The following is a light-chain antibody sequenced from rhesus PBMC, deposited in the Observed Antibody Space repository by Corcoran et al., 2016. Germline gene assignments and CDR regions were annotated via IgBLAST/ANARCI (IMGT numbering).Light chain of an antibody. Sequence: DIQMTQSPSSLSASVGDRVTITCRASQGITNDLAWYQQKPGETPNLLIYEAYSLQSGLPSRFSGSGSGTEFNLTISSLQSEDVAMYYCQHYYSPPLTFGGGTKVEIK. CDR3: QHYYSPPLT. V-gene: IGKV1-25*01. J-gene: IGKJ4*01. CDR1: QGITND. CDR2: EAY.